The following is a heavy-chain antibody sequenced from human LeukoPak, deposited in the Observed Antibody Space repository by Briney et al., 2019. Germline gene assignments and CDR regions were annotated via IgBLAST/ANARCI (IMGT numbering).Heavy chain of an antibody. Sequence: SETLSLTCTVSGGSISSYYWSWIRQPPGKGLEWIGFIYYSGSTNYNPSLKSRVTISVDTSKNQFSLKLSSVTAADTAVYYCARASWEPRYDYWGQGTLVTVSS. D-gene: IGHD1-26*01. J-gene: IGHJ4*02. V-gene: IGHV4-59*01. CDR3: ARASWEPRYDY. CDR2: IYYSGST. CDR1: GGSISSYY.